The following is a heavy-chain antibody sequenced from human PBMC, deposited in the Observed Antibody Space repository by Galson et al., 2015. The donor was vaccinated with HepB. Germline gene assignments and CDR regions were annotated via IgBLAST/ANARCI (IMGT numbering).Heavy chain of an antibody. J-gene: IGHJ4*02. CDR2: IRGDTYGT. V-gene: IGHV3-23*01. D-gene: IGHD6-19*01. CDR3: AKGRGWYTGFDS. CDR1: GFILSNSA. Sequence: SLRLSCAGSGFILSNSALSWVRQAPGKGLQWVSGIRGDTYGTYYEESVKGRFTIPRDNSNSRLYLQMTSVTADDTATYYCAKGRGWYTGFDSWGQGALVTVSS.